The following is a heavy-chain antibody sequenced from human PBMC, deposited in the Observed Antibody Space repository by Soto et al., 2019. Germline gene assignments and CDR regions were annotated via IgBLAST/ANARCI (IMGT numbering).Heavy chain of an antibody. CDR1: GYTFTSYA. CDR2: INAGNGNT. J-gene: IGHJ4*02. V-gene: IGHV1-3*01. Sequence: ASVKVSCKASGYTFTSYAMHWVRQAPGQRLEWMGWINAGNGNTNYSEKFQGRVTFTRDTSAGTVYMQLSSLTSEDTAVYYCARDDSGFSGSHYIDYFNYWGQGALVTVSS. CDR3: ARDDSGFSGSHYIDYFNY. D-gene: IGHD1-26*01.